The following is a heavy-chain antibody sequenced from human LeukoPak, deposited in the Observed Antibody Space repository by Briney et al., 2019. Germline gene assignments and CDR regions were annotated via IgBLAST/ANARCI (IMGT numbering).Heavy chain of an antibody. CDR1: GFTFSSYA. V-gene: IGHV3-23*01. CDR2: ISGSGGST. Sequence: GGSLRLSCAASGFTFSSYAMSWVRQAPGKGLEWVSAISGSGGSTYYADSVKGRFTISRDYSKNTLYLQMNSLRAEDTAVYYCAKVEAARPGGHLVGRGQGTLVTVSS. CDR3: AKVEAARPGGHLVG. J-gene: IGHJ4*02. D-gene: IGHD6-6*01.